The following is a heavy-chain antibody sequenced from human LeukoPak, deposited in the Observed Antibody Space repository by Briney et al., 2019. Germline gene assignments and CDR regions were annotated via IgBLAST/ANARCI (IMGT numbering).Heavy chain of an antibody. V-gene: IGHV3-7*01. CDR2: IKQDGSQK. J-gene: IGHJ4*02. Sequence: GGSLRLSCAASGFTFNSYWLTWVRQAPGKGLEWVANIKQDGSQKYYVDSVKGRFTVSRDNAKNSLYLEMNSLRDEDTAVYYCGRLGERQVVGYWGQGTLVTVSS. CDR3: GRLGERQVVGY. CDR1: GFTFNSYW.